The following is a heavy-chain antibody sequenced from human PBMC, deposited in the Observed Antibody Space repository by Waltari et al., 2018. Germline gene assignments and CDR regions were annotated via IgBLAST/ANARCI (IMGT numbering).Heavy chain of an antibody. J-gene: IGHJ6*02. CDR1: GGSFSGYY. Sequence: QVQLQQWGAGLLKPSETLSLTCAVYGGSFSGYYWSWIRQPPGKGLEWIEEINHSGSTNYTPTLKSRLTISVDTSNNQYSLKLSSVTAADAAVYYCARSGMDVWGQGTTVTVSS. CDR2: INHSGST. V-gene: IGHV4-34*01. CDR3: ARSGMDV.